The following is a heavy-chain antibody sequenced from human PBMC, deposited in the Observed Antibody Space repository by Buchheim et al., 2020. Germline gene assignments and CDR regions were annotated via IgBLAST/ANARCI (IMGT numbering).Heavy chain of an antibody. CDR3: ASRQSGNFFLS. Sequence: EMQLVESGGGLVQPGGSLRLSCAASGFIVSNNLMTWVRQAPGKGLEWVSTMYTVGDRFYKDSMKGRITISRDDHKNTLYLQMHSLRAEDTAVYYCASRQSGNFFLSWGQGTL. CDR2: MYTVGDR. CDR1: GFIVSNNL. D-gene: IGHD3-3*01. V-gene: IGHV3-66*01. J-gene: IGHJ4*02.